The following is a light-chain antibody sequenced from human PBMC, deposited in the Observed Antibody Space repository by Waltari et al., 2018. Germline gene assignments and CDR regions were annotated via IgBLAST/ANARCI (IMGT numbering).Light chain of an antibody. J-gene: IGLJ3*02. Sequence: QSALTQTASVSGSPGQSITISCTGTSSDVGSYNLVSWYQQHPGKVPKFMIYEGSERPSGVSNRFAGTKSGNTATRTISGLQAEDEADYYCCSYAGSNSWVFGGGTKLTVV. V-gene: IGLV2-23*01. CDR3: CSYAGSNSWV. CDR1: SSDVGSYNL. CDR2: EGS.